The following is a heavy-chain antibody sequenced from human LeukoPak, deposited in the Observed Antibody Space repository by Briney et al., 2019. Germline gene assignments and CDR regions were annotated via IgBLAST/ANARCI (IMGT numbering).Heavy chain of an antibody. CDR1: GYTFTSYG. CDR3: ARGLKGYCSGGSCYSCDY. J-gene: IGHJ4*02. CDR2: ITAYNGNT. Sequence: ASVKVSCKASGYTFTSYGISWVRQAPGQGLEWIGWITAYNGNTDYAQKLQGRVTMTTDTSTSTAYMELSSLRSEDTAVYYCARGLKGYCSGGSCYSCDYWGQGTLVTVSS. D-gene: IGHD2-15*01. V-gene: IGHV1-18*01.